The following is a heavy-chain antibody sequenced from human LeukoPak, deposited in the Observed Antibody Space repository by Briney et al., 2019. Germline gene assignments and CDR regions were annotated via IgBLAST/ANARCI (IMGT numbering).Heavy chain of an antibody. Sequence: GGSLRLSCAASEFTFDDYAMHLVRQAPGKGLEWVSGISWNSGSIGYADSVKGRFTISRDNAKNSLYLQMNSLRAEDTALYYCAKDHYYDSSGYYFEKIFDYWGQGTLVTVSS. D-gene: IGHD3-22*01. J-gene: IGHJ4*02. CDR3: AKDHYYDSSGYYFEKIFDY. V-gene: IGHV3-9*01. CDR2: ISWNSGSI. CDR1: EFTFDDYA.